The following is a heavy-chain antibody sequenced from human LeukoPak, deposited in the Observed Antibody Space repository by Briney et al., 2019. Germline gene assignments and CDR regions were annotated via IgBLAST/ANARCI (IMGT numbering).Heavy chain of an antibody. D-gene: IGHD4-11*01. CDR1: GYTFTSYY. V-gene: IGHV1-46*01. CDR2: INPSGGST. Sequence: ASVKVSCKASGYTFTSYYMHWVRQAAAQGLGWMGIINPSGGSTSYAQKFQGRVTMTRDTSTSTVYMELSSLRSEDTAVYYCARGRYSNYFDYWGQGTLVTVSS. J-gene: IGHJ4*02. CDR3: ARGRYSNYFDY.